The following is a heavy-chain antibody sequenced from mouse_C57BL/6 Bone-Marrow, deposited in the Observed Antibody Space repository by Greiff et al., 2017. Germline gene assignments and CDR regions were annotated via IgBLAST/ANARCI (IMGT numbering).Heavy chain of an antibody. J-gene: IGHJ4*01. V-gene: IGHV1-26*01. CDR3: ARSVIYYEYGSYAMDY. CDR2: INPNNGGT. D-gene: IGHD2-4*01. Sequence: VQLQQSGPELVKPGASVKISCKASGYTFTDYYMNWVKQSHGKSLEWIGDINPNNGGTSYNQKFKGKATLTVDTSSSTAYMELSSLTSEDSAVYYVARSVIYYEYGSYAMDYGGQGTSVTVSS. CDR1: GYTFTDYY.